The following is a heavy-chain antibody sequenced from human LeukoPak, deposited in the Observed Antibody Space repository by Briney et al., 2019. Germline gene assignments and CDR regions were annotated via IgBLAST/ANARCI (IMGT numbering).Heavy chain of an antibody. Sequence: GASVKVSCKASGGTFSNYAISWVRQAPGQGLEWMGGIIPIFGTANYAQKFQGRVTITADESTSTAYMELSSLRSEDTAVYYCARKRRSAFDIWGQGTMVTVSS. CDR2: IIPIFGTA. J-gene: IGHJ3*02. CDR1: GGTFSNYA. V-gene: IGHV1-69*13. D-gene: IGHD5-24*01. CDR3: ARKRRSAFDI.